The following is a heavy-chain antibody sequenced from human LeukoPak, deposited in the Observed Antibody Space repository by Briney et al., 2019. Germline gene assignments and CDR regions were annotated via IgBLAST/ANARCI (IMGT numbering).Heavy chain of an antibody. J-gene: IGHJ3*02. CDR2: IYSSGST. D-gene: IGHD1-26*01. CDR1: GASIRTYL. Sequence: PSETLSLTCTVSGASIRTYLWSWIRQPPGKGLEWVGYIYSSGSTNYKPSLKSRVPISVAPDKHQVSLKFSSATAADRAMYSCSSQVFRSPYAFDIWGQGTVVTVSS. V-gene: IGHV4-4*08. CDR3: SSQVFRSPYAFDI.